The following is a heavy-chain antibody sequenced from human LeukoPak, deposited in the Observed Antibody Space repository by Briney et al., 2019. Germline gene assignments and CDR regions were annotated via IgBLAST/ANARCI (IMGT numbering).Heavy chain of an antibody. D-gene: IGHD3-10*01. CDR1: GYTFTSYD. J-gene: IGHJ4*02. CDR2: MNPNSGNT. Sequence: GASVKVSCKASGYTFTSYDINWVRQATGQGLEWMGWMNPNSGNTGYAQKFQGRVTMTRNTSISTAYMELSSLRSEDTAVYYCARRSYYGSGIYVHFDNWGQGTLVTVSS. V-gene: IGHV1-8*01. CDR3: ARRSYYGSGIYVHFDN.